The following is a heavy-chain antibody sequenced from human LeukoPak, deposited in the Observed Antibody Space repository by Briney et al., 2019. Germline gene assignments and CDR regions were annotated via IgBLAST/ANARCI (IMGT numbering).Heavy chain of an antibody. CDR1: GYSFTSYW. CDR3: ARPLCSGGSCYPDRWFDP. J-gene: IGHJ5*02. Sequence: GESLKISCKGSGYSFTSYWIGWVRQMPGKGLEWMGIIYPGDSDTRYSPSFQGQVTISADKSISTAYLQWSSLKASDTAMYYCARPLCSGGSCYPDRWFDPWGQGTLVTVSS. D-gene: IGHD2-15*01. CDR2: IYPGDSDT. V-gene: IGHV5-51*01.